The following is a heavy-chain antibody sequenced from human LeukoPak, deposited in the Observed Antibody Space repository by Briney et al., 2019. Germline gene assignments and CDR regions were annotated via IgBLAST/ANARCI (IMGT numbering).Heavy chain of an antibody. CDR1: GFTFSSYA. J-gene: IGHJ5*02. D-gene: IGHD3-3*01. Sequence: GGSLRLSCAASGFTFSSYAMSWVRQAPGKGLEWVSAISGSGGSTYYADSVKGRFTISRDNSKNTLYLQMNSLRAEDTAVYYCAKKYDFWSGSSWFDPWGQGTLVTVSS. V-gene: IGHV3-23*01. CDR2: ISGSGGST. CDR3: AKKYDFWSGSSWFDP.